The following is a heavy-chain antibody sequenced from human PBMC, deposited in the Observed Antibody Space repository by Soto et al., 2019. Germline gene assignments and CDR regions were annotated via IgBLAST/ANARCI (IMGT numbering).Heavy chain of an antibody. J-gene: IGHJ4*02. CDR3: AKTRDVVVVVAAIYDY. CDR2: IYPGDSDT. CDR1: GDSFSSYW. V-gene: IGHV5-51*01. D-gene: IGHD2-15*01. Sequence: GESLKISCKGSGDSFSSYWIGWVRQMPGKGLEWMGIIYPGDSDTRYSPSFQGQVTISADKSISTAYLQWSSLKASDTAMYYCAKTRDVVVVVAAIYDYWGQGTLVTVSS.